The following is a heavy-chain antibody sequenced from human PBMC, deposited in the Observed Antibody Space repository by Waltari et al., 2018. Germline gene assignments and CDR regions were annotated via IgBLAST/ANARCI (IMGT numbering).Heavy chain of an antibody. CDR3: ARDRAYYDFWSGYYPNGYFDY. CDR2: IYYSGST. V-gene: IGHV4-59*01. J-gene: IGHJ4*02. Sequence: QVQLQESGPGLVKPSETLSLTCTVSGGSISSYYWSWIRQPPGKGLGWIGYIYYSGSTNYNPARKSRVTIAVDTSKNQFALKLSSVTAADTAVYYCARDRAYYDFWSGYYPNGYFDYWGQGTLVTVSS. D-gene: IGHD3-3*01. CDR1: GGSISSYY.